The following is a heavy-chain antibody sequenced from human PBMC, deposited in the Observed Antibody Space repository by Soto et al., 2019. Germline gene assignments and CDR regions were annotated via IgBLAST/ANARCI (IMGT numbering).Heavy chain of an antibody. CDR1: GFSLTSTAVG. Sequence: QITLKESGPTLVKPTQTLTLTCTFSGFSLTSTAVGVNWIRQPPGKALEWLALIYWDDNNQYNPSLKSRLTVTKDTSKNQVVLTMTNMDPVDTATYYCAHGSGWLSDYWGQGTQVTVSS. D-gene: IGHD6-19*01. CDR3: AHGSGWLSDY. J-gene: IGHJ4*02. V-gene: IGHV2-5*02. CDR2: IYWDDNN.